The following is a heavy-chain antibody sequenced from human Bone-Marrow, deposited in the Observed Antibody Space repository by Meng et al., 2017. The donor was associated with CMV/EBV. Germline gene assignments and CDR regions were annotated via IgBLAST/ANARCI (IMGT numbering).Heavy chain of an antibody. D-gene: IGHD2-2*01. CDR3: ASDYCSSTSCYEGPDY. J-gene: IGHJ4*02. V-gene: IGHV1-2*02. CDR2: INPNSGGT. CDR1: GYTFTGYY. Sequence: ASVKVSCKASGYTFTGYYMHWVRQAPGQGLEWMGWINPNSGGTNYAQKFQGRVTMTRDTSISTAYMELSRLRSDDTAVYYCASDYCSSTSCYEGPDYWGQATLITVSS.